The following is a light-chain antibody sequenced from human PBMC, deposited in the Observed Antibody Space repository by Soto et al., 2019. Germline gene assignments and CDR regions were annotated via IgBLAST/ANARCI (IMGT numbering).Light chain of an antibody. Sequence: PGETAILSCRASQSVSSSNLAWYQQKPGQAPRLLIYGGSSRATGIPDRFSGGGSGTDFTLTISRLEPEDFAVYLCQQYADSPPTFGPGTKVDIK. CDR1: QSVSSSN. V-gene: IGKV3-20*01. J-gene: IGKJ3*01. CDR2: GGS. CDR3: QQYADSPPT.